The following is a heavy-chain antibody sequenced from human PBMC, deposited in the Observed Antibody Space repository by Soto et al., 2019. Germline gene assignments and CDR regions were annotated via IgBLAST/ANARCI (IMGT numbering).Heavy chain of an antibody. J-gene: IGHJ4*02. CDR2: ISAYNGNT. Sequence: ASVKVSCKASGYTFTSYGISWVRQAPGQGLEWMGWISAYNGNTNYAQKLQGRVTMTTDTSTSTAYMELRSLRSDDTAVYYCARGGTRTSMIVVVPYYFDYWGQGTLVTVSS. CDR1: GYTFTSYG. V-gene: IGHV1-18*01. CDR3: ARGGTRTSMIVVVPYYFDY. D-gene: IGHD3-22*01.